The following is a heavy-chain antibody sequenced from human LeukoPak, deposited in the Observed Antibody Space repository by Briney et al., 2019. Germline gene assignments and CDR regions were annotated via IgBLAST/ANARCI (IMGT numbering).Heavy chain of an antibody. CDR1: GYTFTSYD. CDR3: ARYLELELRIEYGMDV. CDR2: MNPNSGNT. D-gene: IGHD1-7*01. Sequence: ASVKVSCKASGYTFTSYDINWVRQATGRGLEWMGWMNPNSGNTGYAQKFQGRVTMTRNTSISTAYMELSSLRSEDTAVYYCARYLELELRIEYGMDVWGQGTTVTASS. V-gene: IGHV1-8*01. J-gene: IGHJ6*02.